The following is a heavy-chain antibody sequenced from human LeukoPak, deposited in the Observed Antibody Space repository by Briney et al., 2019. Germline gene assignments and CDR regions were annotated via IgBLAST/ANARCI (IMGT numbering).Heavy chain of an antibody. J-gene: IGHJ4*02. D-gene: IGHD3-16*01. CDR3: AKVAFGGVFDY. CDR1: GASISTYC. Sequence: SETLSLTCTVSGASISTYCWTWIRQPPGKELEWIGYISYTGSLNYNPSLKSRVTISVDTSTNQFSLKLNPVTAADTAVYYCAKVAFGGVFDYWGQGALVTVSS. V-gene: IGHV4-59*01. CDR2: ISYTGSL.